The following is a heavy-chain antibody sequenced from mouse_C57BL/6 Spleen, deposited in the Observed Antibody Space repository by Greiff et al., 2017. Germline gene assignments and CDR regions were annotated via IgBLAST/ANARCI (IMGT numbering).Heavy chain of an antibody. CDR2: ISSGSSTI. J-gene: IGHJ4*01. D-gene: IGHD2-4*01. CDR3: ARGDDYDLYAMDY. V-gene: IGHV5-17*01. Sequence: EVKLMESGGGLVKPGGSLKLSCAASGFTFSDYGMHWVRQAPEKGLEWVAYISSGSSTIYYADTVTGRFTISRDNAKNTLFLQMTSLRSEDTAMYYCARGDDYDLYAMDYWGQGTSVTVSS. CDR1: GFTFSDYG.